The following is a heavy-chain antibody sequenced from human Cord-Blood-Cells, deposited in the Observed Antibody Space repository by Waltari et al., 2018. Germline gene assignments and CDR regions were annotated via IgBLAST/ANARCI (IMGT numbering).Heavy chain of an antibody. J-gene: IGHJ4*02. CDR1: VDTFSRYA. D-gene: IGHD4-4*01. Sequence: QVQPVQSGAEVKKPVSSVTVPCQDSVDTFSRYAITWVRQDPGQGLEWMGGIIPIFGTANYAQKFQGRVTITADESTSTAYMELSSLRCEDTAVYYCARGVGATVTPMDYWGQGTLVTVSS. CDR2: IIPIFGTA. V-gene: IGHV1-69*12. CDR3: ARGVGATVTPMDY.